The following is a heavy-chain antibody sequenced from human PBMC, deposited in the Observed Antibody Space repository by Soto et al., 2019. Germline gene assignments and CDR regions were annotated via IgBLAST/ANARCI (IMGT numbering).Heavy chain of an antibody. Sequence: GGSLRLSCAASGFTFSSYSMNWVRQAPGKGLEWVSSISSSSSYIYYADSVKGRFTISRDNAKNSLYLQMNSLRAEDTAVYYCARDTFSSEYDFWSDPNWFDPWGQGTLVTVSS. D-gene: IGHD3-3*01. CDR1: GFTFSSYS. V-gene: IGHV3-21*01. CDR2: ISSSSSYI. J-gene: IGHJ5*02. CDR3: ARDTFSSEYDFWSDPNWFDP.